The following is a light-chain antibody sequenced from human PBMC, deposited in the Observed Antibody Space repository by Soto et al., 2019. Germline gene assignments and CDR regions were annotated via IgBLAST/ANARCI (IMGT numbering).Light chain of an antibody. CDR3: QQTYSTPYT. Sequence: IHMTQSPSSLSASVGDRITVTCRASQRITTYVNWYQLKPGEAPKLLISTSGTLQRGVPSRFSGSGSGTDFTLTITRLQPADFATYFYQQTYSTPYTFGPGTKLEIK. J-gene: IGKJ2*01. V-gene: IGKV1-39*01. CDR1: QRITTY. CDR2: TSG.